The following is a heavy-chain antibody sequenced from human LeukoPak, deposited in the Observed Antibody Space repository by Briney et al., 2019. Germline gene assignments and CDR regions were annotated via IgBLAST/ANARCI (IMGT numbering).Heavy chain of an antibody. CDR2: INHSGST. Sequence: SETLSLTCAVYGGSFSGHYWSWIRQPPGKGLEWIGEINHSGSTNYNPSLKSRVTISVDTSKNQFSLKLSSVTAADTAVYYCARGRVLRKRGYYYYMDVWGKGTTVTVSS. V-gene: IGHV4-34*01. J-gene: IGHJ6*03. D-gene: IGHD4/OR15-4a*01. CDR1: GGSFSGHY. CDR3: ARGRVLRKRGYYYYMDV.